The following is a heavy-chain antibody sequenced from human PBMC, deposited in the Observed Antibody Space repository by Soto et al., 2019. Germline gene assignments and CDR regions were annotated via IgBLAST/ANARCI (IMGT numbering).Heavy chain of an antibody. CDR2: INAGNGNT. CDR3: ARDLTHRDSSGYYKGFDY. V-gene: IGHV1-3*01. Sequence: ASVKVSCKASGYTFTSYAMHWVRQAPGQRLEWMGWINAGNGNTKYSQKFQGRVTITRDTSASTAYMELSSLRSEDTAVYYCARDLTHRDSSGYYKGFDYWGQGTLVTVSS. CDR1: GYTFTSYA. J-gene: IGHJ4*02. D-gene: IGHD3-22*01.